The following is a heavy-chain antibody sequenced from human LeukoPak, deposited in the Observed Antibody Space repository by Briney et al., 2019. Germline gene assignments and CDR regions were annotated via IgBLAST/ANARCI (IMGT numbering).Heavy chain of an antibody. CDR3: AKDPYDSSGYFSFDY. D-gene: IGHD3-22*01. J-gene: IGHJ4*02. Sequence: GGSLRLSCAASGFTFSSYAMSWVRQAPGKGLEWVSAISGSGGSTYYADSVKGRFTISRDNSKNTLYLQMNSLRAEDTAVYYCAKDPYDSSGYFSFDYWGQGILVTVSS. CDR1: GFTFSSYA. CDR2: ISGSGGST. V-gene: IGHV3-23*01.